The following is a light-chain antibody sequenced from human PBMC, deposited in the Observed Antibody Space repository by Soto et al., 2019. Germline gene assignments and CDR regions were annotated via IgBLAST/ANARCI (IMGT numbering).Light chain of an antibody. J-gene: IGKJ2*01. CDR3: HHRSKWPYT. V-gene: IGKV3-11*01. Sequence: DIVLTQSPATLSLSPGERATLSCRASQNIDAYLLWFQQKPGQPPRLLIYDASNRASGIPARFSGSGSGTDYTLTISRLAPEDFAVYFCHHRSKWPYTFGPGTKLEIK. CDR2: DAS. CDR1: QNIDAY.